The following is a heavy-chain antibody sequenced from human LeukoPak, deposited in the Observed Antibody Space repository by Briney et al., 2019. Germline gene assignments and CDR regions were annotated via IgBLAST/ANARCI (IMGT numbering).Heavy chain of an antibody. V-gene: IGHV3-9*01. J-gene: IGHJ4*02. Sequence: PGRSLRLSCAASGFTFDNYAMHWVRQAPGKGLEWVSGISWNRGSIAYADSVKGRFTMSRDNAKNSLYLQMSSLRAEDTALYYCAKDRIPITAAAGCDLWGQGTLVTVSS. CDR1: GFTFDNYA. D-gene: IGHD6-13*01. CDR2: ISWNRGSI. CDR3: AKDRIPITAAAGCDL.